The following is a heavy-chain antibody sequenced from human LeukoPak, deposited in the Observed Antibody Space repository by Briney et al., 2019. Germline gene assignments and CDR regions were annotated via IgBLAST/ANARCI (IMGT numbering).Heavy chain of an antibody. CDR1: GFTFSNSW. CDR3: ARMRYSDY. D-gene: IGHD1-1*01. CDR2: IKEDGSEK. V-gene: IGHV3-7*01. J-gene: IGHJ4*02. Sequence: GGSLRLSCAASGFTFSNSWMTWVRQAPGKGLEWVANIKEDGSEKYYVDSVKGRFTISRDNAKNSLYLQMNSLRADDTAVYYCARMRYSDYWGQGTLVTVSS.